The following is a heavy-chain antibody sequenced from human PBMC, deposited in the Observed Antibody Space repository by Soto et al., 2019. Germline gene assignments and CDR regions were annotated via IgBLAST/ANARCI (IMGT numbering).Heavy chain of an antibody. CDR1: GGTFSSYA. J-gene: IGHJ6*02. CDR2: IIPIFGTA. Sequence: SVKVSCKASGGTFSSYAISWVRQAPGQGLEWMGGIIPIFGTANYAQKFQGRVTITADESTSTAYMELSSLRSEDTAVYYCARAGYCSGGSCYYYYYGMGVWGQGTTVTVSS. D-gene: IGHD2-15*01. V-gene: IGHV1-69*13. CDR3: ARAGYCSGGSCYYYYYGMGV.